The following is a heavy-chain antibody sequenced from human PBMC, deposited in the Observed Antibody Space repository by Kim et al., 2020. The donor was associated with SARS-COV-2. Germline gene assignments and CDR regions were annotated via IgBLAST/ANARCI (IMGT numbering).Heavy chain of an antibody. CDR3: ARGVIVVVPAARKDGFDY. J-gene: IGHJ4*02. CDR2: ISSSSSTI. V-gene: IGHV3-48*02. Sequence: GGSLRLSCAASGFTFSSYSMNWVRQAPGKGLEWVSYISSSSSTIYYADSVKGRFTISRDNAKNSLYLQMNSLRDEDTAVYDCARGVIVVVPAARKDGFDYWGQGTLVTVSS. D-gene: IGHD2-2*01. CDR1: GFTFSSYS.